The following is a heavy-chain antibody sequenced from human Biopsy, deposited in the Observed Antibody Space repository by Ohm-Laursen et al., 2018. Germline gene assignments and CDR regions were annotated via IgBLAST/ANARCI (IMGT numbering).Heavy chain of an antibody. Sequence: SLRLSCAASGFTFNDVYMHWVRQAQGKGLEWVGRIRDKASSYTIEYATTMKGRFTISRDDSKNSVYQQMNRLKTEDTSVYYCGSAASGDASHHWPHFWGQRTLVTVSS. D-gene: IGHD2-21*01. CDR1: GFTFNDVY. CDR3: GSAASGDASHHWPHF. J-gene: IGHJ4*02. CDR2: IRDKASSYTI. V-gene: IGHV3-72*01.